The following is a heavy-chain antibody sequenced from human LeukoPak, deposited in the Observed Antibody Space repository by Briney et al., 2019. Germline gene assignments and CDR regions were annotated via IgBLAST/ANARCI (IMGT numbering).Heavy chain of an antibody. Sequence: SVKVSCKASGGTFSSYAISWVRQAPGQGLEWMGRIIPIFGIANYAQKFQGRVTITADKSTSTAYMELSSLRSEDTAVYYCASGTTVVTALVYWGQGTLVTVSS. CDR3: ASGTTVVTALVY. CDR2: IIPIFGIA. CDR1: GGTFSSYA. J-gene: IGHJ4*02. V-gene: IGHV1-69*04. D-gene: IGHD4-23*01.